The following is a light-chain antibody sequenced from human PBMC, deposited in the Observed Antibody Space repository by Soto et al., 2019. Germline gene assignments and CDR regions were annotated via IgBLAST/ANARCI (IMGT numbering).Light chain of an antibody. CDR2: DNY. CDR1: SSNIGNNY. Sequence: QSVLTQPPSVSAAPGQKVTISCSGSSSNIGNNYVSWYQHLPGTAPKLLIYDNYKRPSGIPDRFSGSKSGTSATLGITGLQTGDEADYYCGTWDSSLSARWVFGGGTKVTVL. J-gene: IGLJ3*02. CDR3: GTWDSSLSARWV. V-gene: IGLV1-51*01.